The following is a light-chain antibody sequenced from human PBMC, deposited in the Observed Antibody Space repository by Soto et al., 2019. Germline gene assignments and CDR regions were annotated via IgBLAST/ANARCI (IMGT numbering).Light chain of an antibody. J-gene: IGLJ1*01. CDR2: EVT. CDR3: SSHAGSRAFYV. CDR1: SSDIGAYDY. V-gene: IGLV2-14*01. Sequence: QSVLTQPASVSGSPGQSITISCTGTSSDIGAYDYVSWYQQYPGRVPKLLIHEVTNRPSGVSDRFSGSKSGNMASLNISGLQTEDEAEYYCSSHAGSRAFYVFGTGTKVTV.